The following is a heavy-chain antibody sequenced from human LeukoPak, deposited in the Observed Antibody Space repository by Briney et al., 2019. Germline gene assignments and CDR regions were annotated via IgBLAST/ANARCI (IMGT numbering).Heavy chain of an antibody. CDR2: IYYSWNT. CDR1: GGSISSTSYY. Sequence: SDTLFLTCTVSGGSISSTSYYWGWIRQPPGKGLEWIGSIYYSWNTYYNPSLKTRVPIFVDTSKNQFSLKLSSVTAADTAVYYCATTSYYYDSPDYWGQGTLVTVSS. CDR3: ATTSYYYDSPDY. V-gene: IGHV4-39*01. D-gene: IGHD3-22*01. J-gene: IGHJ4*02.